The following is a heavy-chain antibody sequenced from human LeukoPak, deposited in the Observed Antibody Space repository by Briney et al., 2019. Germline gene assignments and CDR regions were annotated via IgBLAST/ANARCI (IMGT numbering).Heavy chain of an antibody. J-gene: IGHJ4*02. V-gene: IGHV1-2*02. CDR2: INPNSGGT. CDR3: ARDSSSRALPVDY. D-gene: IGHD6-6*01. CDR1: GYTFTGYY. Sequence: GASVKVSCKASGYTFTGYYMHWVRQAPGQGLEWMGWINPNSGGTNYAQKFQGRVTMTRDTSISTAYMELSRLRSDDTAVYYCARDSSSRALPVDYWGQGTLVTVSS.